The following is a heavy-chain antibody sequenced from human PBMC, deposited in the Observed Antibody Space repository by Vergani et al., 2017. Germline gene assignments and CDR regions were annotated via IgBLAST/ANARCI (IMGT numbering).Heavy chain of an antibody. V-gene: IGHV3-23*01. J-gene: IGHJ1*01. D-gene: IGHD2-15*01. CDR1: GFTFSSYA. Sequence: EVQLLESGGGLVQPGGSLRLSCAASGFTFSSYAMSWVRQAPGKGLEWVSAISGSGGSTYYADSVKGRFTISRDNTKNTLYLQMNSLRAEDTAVDYCAKDRRDIVVVVAAHFAEYFQHWGQGTLVTVSS. CDR3: AKDRRDIVVVVAAHFAEYFQH. CDR2: ISGSGGST.